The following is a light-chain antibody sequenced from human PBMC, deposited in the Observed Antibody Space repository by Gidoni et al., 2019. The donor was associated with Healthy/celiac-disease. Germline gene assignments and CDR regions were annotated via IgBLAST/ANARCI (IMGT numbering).Light chain of an antibody. CDR2: EVS. V-gene: IGLV2-8*01. J-gene: IGLJ2*01. CDR1: RSDVVGYNY. Sequence: QSALTQPPSASGSPGQSVTISCTGTRSDVVGYNYVSWYQQPPGKAPKLMVYEVSTRPSGVPDRLFGSKSGNTASLTVTGLKDEDEADYYCSSYAGSNNLVFGGGTKLTVL. CDR3: SSYAGSNNLV.